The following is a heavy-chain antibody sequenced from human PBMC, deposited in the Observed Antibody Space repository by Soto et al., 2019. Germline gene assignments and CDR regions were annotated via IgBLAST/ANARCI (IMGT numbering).Heavy chain of an antibody. CDR2: ISSSGSTI. CDR3: ARGLRSGLRNDALDI. Sequence: GRSLRLSCVASGFTFSNYYMGWIRQAPGKGLEWVSYISSSGSTIKYADSVKGRFTISRDNAKNSVRLQMNSLRAEDTAVYYCARGLRSGLRNDALDIWGQGTMVTVSS. J-gene: IGHJ3*02. CDR1: GFTFSNYY. D-gene: IGHD6-19*01. V-gene: IGHV3-11*01.